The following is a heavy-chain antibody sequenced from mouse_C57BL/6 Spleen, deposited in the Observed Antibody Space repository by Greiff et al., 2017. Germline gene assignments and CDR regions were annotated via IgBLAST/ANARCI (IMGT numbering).Heavy chain of an antibody. CDR3: ARTYGNWYFDV. CDR2: INPNNGGT. J-gene: IGHJ1*03. Sequence: EVKLVESGPELVKPGASVKMSCKASGYTFTDYNMHWVKQSHGKSLEWIGYINPNNGGTSYNQKFKGKATLTVNKSSSTAYMELRSLTSEDSAVYYCARTYGNWYFDVWGTGTTVTVSS. CDR1: GYTFTDYN. D-gene: IGHD2-1*01. V-gene: IGHV1-22*01.